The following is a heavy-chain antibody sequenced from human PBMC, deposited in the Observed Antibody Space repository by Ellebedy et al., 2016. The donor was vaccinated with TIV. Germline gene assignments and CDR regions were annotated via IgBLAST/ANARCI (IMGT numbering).Heavy chain of an antibody. V-gene: IGHV3-7*03. Sequence: GESLKISCGASGFTFSSFWMGWVRRAPGKGLEWVATINQVGNEKYYVDSVKGRFTNSRDNAKTSLYLQMNSLRAEDTAVYSCVSAARGSNCCEAYWGQGTLVTVSS. CDR2: INQVGNEK. CDR3: VSAARGSNCCEAY. D-gene: IGHD2-21*01. CDR1: GFTFSSFW. J-gene: IGHJ4*02.